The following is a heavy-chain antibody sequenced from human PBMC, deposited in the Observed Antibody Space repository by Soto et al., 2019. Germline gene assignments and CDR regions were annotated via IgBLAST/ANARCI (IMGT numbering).Heavy chain of an antibody. CDR2: IYYSGST. J-gene: IGHJ3*02. D-gene: IGHD6-19*01. CDR1: GGSFSGYY. Sequence: SETLSLTCAVYGGSFSGYYWSWIRQPPGKGLEWIGYIYYSGSTNYNPSLKSRVTISVDTSKNQFSLKLSSVTAADTAVYYCAREQWLVQGSNAFDIWGQGTMVTVSS. CDR3: AREQWLVQGSNAFDI. V-gene: IGHV4-59*01.